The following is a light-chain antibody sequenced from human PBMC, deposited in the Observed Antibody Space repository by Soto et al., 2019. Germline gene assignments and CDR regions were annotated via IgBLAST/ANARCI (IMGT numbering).Light chain of an antibody. Sequence: EIVLPQSPGTLSLSPGERATLSCRDSQSVSSSYLAWYQQRPGQSPRLLIYGASNRATGTPDRSSGSGSGTDFTLTISRLEPEDFAVYYCQRYGRFPPWTVGQGTKV. V-gene: IGKV3-20*01. CDR3: QRYGRFPPWT. CDR1: QSVSSSY. J-gene: IGKJ1*01. CDR2: GAS.